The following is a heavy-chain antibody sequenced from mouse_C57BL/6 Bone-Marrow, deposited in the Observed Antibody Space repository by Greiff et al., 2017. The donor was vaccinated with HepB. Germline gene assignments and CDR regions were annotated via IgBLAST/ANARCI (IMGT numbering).Heavy chain of an antibody. D-gene: IGHD2-4*01. J-gene: IGHJ2*01. Sequence: QVQLQQPGAELVKPGASVKMSCKASGYTFTSYWITWVKQRPGQGLEWIGDIYPGSGSTNYNEKFKSKATLTVDTSSSTAYMQLSSLTSEDSAVYYCARGSDYDKHFDYWGQGTTLTVSS. CDR3: ARGSDYDKHFDY. CDR1: GYTFTSYW. V-gene: IGHV1-55*01. CDR2: IYPGSGST.